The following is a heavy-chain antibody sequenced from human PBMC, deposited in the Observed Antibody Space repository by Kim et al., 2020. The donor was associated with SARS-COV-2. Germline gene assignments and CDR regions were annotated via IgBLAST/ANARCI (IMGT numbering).Heavy chain of an antibody. J-gene: IGHJ5*02. D-gene: IGHD3-10*01. CDR3: ARRITMVRGIQGWFDP. Sequence: SLKSRVTISVDTSKNQFSLKLSSVTAADTAVYYCARRITMVRGIQGWFDPWGQGTLVTVSS. V-gene: IGHV4-59*08.